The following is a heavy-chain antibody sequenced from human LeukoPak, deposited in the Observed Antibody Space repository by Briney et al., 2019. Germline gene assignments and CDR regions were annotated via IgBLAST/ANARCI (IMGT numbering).Heavy chain of an antibody. CDR3: ARSSYSSSSSV. J-gene: IGHJ3*01. D-gene: IGHD6-6*01. CDR2: INSDGSEG. V-gene: IGHV3-7*03. CDR1: GITFRNYG. Sequence: GGSLRLSCAASGITFRNYGMHWVRQAPGKGLEWVASINSDGSEGYYADVVKGRFTISRDNAKNSLYLQINSLRAEDTAVYYCARSSYSSSSSVWGQGTMVTVSS.